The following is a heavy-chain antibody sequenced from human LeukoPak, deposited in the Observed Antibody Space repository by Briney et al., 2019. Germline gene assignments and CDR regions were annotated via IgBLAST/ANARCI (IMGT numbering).Heavy chain of an antibody. D-gene: IGHD3-22*01. Sequence: SQTLSLTCTVSGGSISSGGYYWSWIRQHPGKGLEWIGYIYYSGSTYYNPSLKSRVTISVDTSKNQFSLKLSSVTAADTAVYYCARHVAYEYYYDSSGYYDYWGQGTLVTVSS. J-gene: IGHJ4*02. CDR1: GGSISSGGYY. CDR2: IYYSGST. V-gene: IGHV4-31*03. CDR3: ARHVAYEYYYDSSGYYDY.